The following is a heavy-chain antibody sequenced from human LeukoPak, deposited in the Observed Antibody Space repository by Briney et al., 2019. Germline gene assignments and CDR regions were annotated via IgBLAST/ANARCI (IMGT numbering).Heavy chain of an antibody. CDR2: ISGSGGST. J-gene: IGHJ6*04. Sequence: GGSLRLSCAASGFTFSSYAMSWVRRAPGKGLEWVSAISGSGGSTYYADSVKGRFTISRDNSKNTLYLQMNSLRAEDTAVYYCAKEKSCVRASTSCYSDVWGKGTTVTVSS. CDR1: GFTFSSYA. D-gene: IGHD2-2*02. CDR3: AKEKSCVRASTSCYSDV. V-gene: IGHV3-23*01.